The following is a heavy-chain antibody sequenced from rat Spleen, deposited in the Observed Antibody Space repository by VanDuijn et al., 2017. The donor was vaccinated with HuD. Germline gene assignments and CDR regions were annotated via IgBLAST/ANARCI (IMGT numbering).Heavy chain of an antibody. CDR3: TRRGITHYFDH. V-gene: IGHV5-31*01. CDR1: GFTFNNYW. D-gene: IGHD1-6*01. J-gene: IGHJ2*01. Sequence: EVQLVESGGGLVQPGRSLKLSCVASGFTFNNYWMTWICQAPGKGLEWVASITHTGDTTYYPDSVKSRFTISRDNAKSTLYLQMDSLRSEETATYYCTRRGITHYFDHWGQGVMVTVSS. CDR2: ITHTGDTT.